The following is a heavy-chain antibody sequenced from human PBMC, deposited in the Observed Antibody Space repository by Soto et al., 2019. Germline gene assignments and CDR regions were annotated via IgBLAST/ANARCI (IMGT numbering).Heavy chain of an antibody. Sequence: GGSLRLSCAASGFTFSNYAMSWVRQAPGKGLEWVSTISGSGGSTYYADSVKGRFTISRDNSKNTLYLQMNTLRAEDTAIYYCAKANRYCSGSNCYLFDYWGQGTLVTVSS. CDR2: ISGSGGST. CDR3: AKANRYCSGSNCYLFDY. CDR1: GFTFSNYA. J-gene: IGHJ4*02. V-gene: IGHV3-23*01. D-gene: IGHD2-15*01.